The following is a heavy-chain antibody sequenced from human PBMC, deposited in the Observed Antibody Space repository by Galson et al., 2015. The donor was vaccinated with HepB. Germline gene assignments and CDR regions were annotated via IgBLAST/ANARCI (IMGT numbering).Heavy chain of an antibody. D-gene: IGHD4-17*01. V-gene: IGHV3-74*01. Sequence: SLRLSCAASGFTFSSYWMHWVRQAPGKGLAWVSRINSDGSSTSYADSVKGRFTISRDNAKNTLYLQMNSLRAEDTAVYYCARGDYGDYDYYYYMDVWGKGTTVTVSS. J-gene: IGHJ6*03. CDR1: GFTFSSYW. CDR2: INSDGSST. CDR3: ARGDYGDYDYYYYMDV.